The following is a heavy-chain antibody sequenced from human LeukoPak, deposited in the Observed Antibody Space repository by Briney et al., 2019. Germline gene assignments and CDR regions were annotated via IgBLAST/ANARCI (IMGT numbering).Heavy chain of an antibody. CDR1: GFTSSSYS. J-gene: IGHJ4*01. Sequence: PGGSQRLSCAPSGFTSSSYSMNWVRQAAGKGLEWVSSISSSYIYYADSVKGGFTISTDDAKNILSLQMNSLRIEDTAVYYCARDHGIPCAGSYRFDYWG. V-gene: IGHV3-21*04. D-gene: IGHD3-10*02. CDR2: ISSSYI. CDR3: ARDHGIPCAGSYRFDY.